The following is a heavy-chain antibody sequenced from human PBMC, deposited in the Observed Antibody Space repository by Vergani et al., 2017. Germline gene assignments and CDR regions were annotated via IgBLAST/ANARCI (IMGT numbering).Heavy chain of an antibody. D-gene: IGHD3-22*01. J-gene: IGHJ6*02. CDR3: ARRPYYYDSSGYSKYYDYGMDV. CDR1: GGSFSGYY. V-gene: IGHV4-34*01. Sequence: QVQLQQWGAGLLKPSETLSLTCGVYGGSFSGYYWSWIRQPPGKGLEWIGAINHSGSTNYNPSLKSRVTISVDTSKNQFSLTLSSVTAADTAVYYCARRPYYYDSSGYSKYYDYGMDVWGQGTTVTVSS. CDR2: INHSGST.